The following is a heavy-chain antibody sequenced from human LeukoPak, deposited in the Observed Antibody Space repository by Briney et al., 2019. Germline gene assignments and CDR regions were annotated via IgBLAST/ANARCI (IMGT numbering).Heavy chain of an antibody. J-gene: IGHJ4*02. Sequence: ASVKVSCKASGGTFSSYAISWVRQAPGKGLEWMGGFDPEDGETIYAQKFQGRVTMTEDTSTDTAYMELSSLRSEDTAVYYCATDGTDYWGQGTLVTVSS. D-gene: IGHD6-13*01. V-gene: IGHV1-24*01. CDR3: ATDGTDY. CDR2: FDPEDGET. CDR1: GGTFSSYA.